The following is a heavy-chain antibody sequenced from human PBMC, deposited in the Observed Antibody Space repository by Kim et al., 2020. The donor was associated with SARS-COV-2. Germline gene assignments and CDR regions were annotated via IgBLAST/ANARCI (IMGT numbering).Heavy chain of an antibody. D-gene: IGHD6-13*01. CDR3: ARFTQQLAWFDP. Sequence: SETLSLTCTVSGGSISSGGYYWSWIRQHPGKGLEWIGYIYYSGSTYYNPSLKSRVTISVDTSKNQFSLKLSSVTAADTAVYYCARFTQQLAWFDPWGQGTLVTVSS. V-gene: IGHV4-31*03. CDR1: GGSISSGGYY. CDR2: IYYSGST. J-gene: IGHJ5*02.